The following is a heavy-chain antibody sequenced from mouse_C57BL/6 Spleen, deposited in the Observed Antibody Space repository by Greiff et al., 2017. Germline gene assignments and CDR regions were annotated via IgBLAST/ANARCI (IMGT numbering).Heavy chain of an antibody. Sequence: QVQLQQSGAELVRPGTSVKLSCKASGYTFTSYWMHWVKQRPGQGLEWIGVIDPSDSYTNYNQKFKGKATLTVDTSSSTAYMQLSSLTSEDSAVYYCARYAALYEFDYWGQGTTLTVSS. CDR3: ARYAALYEFDY. D-gene: IGHD2-3*01. CDR2: IDPSDSYT. J-gene: IGHJ2*01. V-gene: IGHV1-59*01. CDR1: GYTFTSYW.